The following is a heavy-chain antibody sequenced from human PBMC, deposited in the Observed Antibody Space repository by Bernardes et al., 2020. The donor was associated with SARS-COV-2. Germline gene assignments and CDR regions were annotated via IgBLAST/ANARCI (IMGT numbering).Heavy chain of an antibody. CDR2: INSDGSST. Sequence: GGSLRLSCAASGFTFSSYWMHWVRQAPGKGLVWVSRINSDGSSTSYADSVKGRFTISRDNAKNTLYLQMNSLRAEDTAVYYCAREGGTIFGVATYYYGMDVWGQGTTVTVSS. J-gene: IGHJ6*02. CDR1: GFTFSSYW. V-gene: IGHV3-74*01. D-gene: IGHD3-3*01. CDR3: AREGGTIFGVATYYYGMDV.